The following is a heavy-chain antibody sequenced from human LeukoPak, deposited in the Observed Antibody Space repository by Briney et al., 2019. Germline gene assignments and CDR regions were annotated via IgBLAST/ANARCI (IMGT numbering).Heavy chain of an antibody. V-gene: IGHV3-21*01. D-gene: IGHD6-19*01. J-gene: IGHJ4*02. CDR1: GFTFSSYS. CDR3: AKESRGYSSGWYYYFDY. Sequence: GGSLRLSCAASGFTFSSYSMNWVRQAPGKGLEWVSSISSSSSYIYYADSVKGRFTISRDNSKNTLYLQMNSLRAEDTAVYYCAKESRGYSSGWYYYFDYWGQGTLVTVSS. CDR2: ISSSSSYI.